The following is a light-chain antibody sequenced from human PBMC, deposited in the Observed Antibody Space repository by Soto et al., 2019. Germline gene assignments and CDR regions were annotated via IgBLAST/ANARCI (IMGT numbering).Light chain of an antibody. Sequence: QSVLTQPLSASGSPGQSVTISCTGTSSHVGGYNYVSWYQQHPGKAPKLMIYEVSKRPSGVPDRFSGSKSGNTASLTVSGLQAEDEADYYCSSYAGSNNYVFGTGTKVTVL. J-gene: IGLJ1*01. CDR3: SSYAGSNNYV. CDR2: EVS. V-gene: IGLV2-8*01. CDR1: SSHVGGYNY.